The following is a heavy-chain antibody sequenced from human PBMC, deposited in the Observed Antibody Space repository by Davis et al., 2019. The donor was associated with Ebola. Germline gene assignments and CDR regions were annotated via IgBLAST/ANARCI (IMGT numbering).Heavy chain of an antibody. CDR3: AHKAYGSLANWFGP. Sequence: SGPTLVKPTPTLTLTCSFSGFSLSTTGLGVGWIRQSPGKALEWLALIYWDDDKRYSPSLRSRLTISKDTSKNQVVLTMTNMDRLDTGTYYCAHKAYGSLANWFGPWGQGTLVTVSS. V-gene: IGHV2-5*02. CDR1: GFSLSTTGLG. CDR2: IYWDDDK. D-gene: IGHD4-17*01. J-gene: IGHJ5*02.